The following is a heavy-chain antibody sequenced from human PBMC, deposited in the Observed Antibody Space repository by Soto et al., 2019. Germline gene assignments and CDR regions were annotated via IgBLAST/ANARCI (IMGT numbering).Heavy chain of an antibody. J-gene: IGHJ4*02. Sequence: GGSLRLSCAASGFTFSSYAMSWVRQAPGKGLEWVSAISGSGGSTYYADSVKGRVTISRDNSKNTLYLQMNSLRAEDKAVDYCAKSGTRSDGGVDYWGQGTLVTVSS. D-gene: IGHD3-10*01. CDR1: GFTFSSYA. CDR2: ISGSGGST. CDR3: AKSGTRSDGGVDY. V-gene: IGHV3-23*01.